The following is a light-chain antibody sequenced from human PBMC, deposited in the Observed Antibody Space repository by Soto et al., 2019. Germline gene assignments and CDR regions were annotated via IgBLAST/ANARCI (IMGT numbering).Light chain of an antibody. V-gene: IGLV2-11*01. CDR1: SSDVGGYHY. CDR2: DVS. CDR3: CSYAGSYKGYV. Sequence: QSALTQPRSVSGSPGQSVTISCTGTSSDVGGYHYVSWYQQHPGKAPKLMIYDVSKRPSGVPDRFSGSKSGNTASLTISGRQAEDEAAYYCCSYAGSYKGYVFGTGTKVTVL. J-gene: IGLJ1*01.